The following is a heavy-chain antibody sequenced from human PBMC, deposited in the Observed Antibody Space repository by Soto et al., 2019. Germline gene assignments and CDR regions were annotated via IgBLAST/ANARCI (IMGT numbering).Heavy chain of an antibody. J-gene: IGHJ4*02. V-gene: IGHV3-30*18. D-gene: IGHD3-3*01. Sequence: GSLRLSCAASGFVFNNYGMHWVRQAPGKGLDWVAAISYDGSYKFYADSVQGRFTISRDNSKNTLYLQMNSLRSEDTAVYYCAKDLFRPRDGYDFGGYWGQGALVTVSS. CDR1: GFVFNNYG. CDR2: ISYDGSYK. CDR3: AKDLFRPRDGYDFGGY.